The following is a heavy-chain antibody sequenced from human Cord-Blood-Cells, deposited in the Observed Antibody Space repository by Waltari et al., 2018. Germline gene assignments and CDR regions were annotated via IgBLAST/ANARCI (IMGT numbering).Heavy chain of an antibody. CDR2: IYHSGGT. CDR3: ARELGGGYYYFDY. CDR1: GGSISSSNW. Sequence: QVQLQESGPGLVKPSGTLSLTCAVSGGSISSSNWRSWVRQPPGKGLEWIGEIYHSGGTNYDPSLKSRITISVDKSKNQFSLRLGAVTAADTAVYYCARELGGGYYYFDYWGQGTLVTVSS. D-gene: IGHD3-22*01. J-gene: IGHJ4*02. V-gene: IGHV4-4*02.